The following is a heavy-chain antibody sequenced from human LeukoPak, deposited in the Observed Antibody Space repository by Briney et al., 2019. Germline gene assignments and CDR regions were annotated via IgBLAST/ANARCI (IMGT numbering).Heavy chain of an antibody. Sequence: PGGSLRLSCAASGFIFSSYSINWVRQAPGKGLEWVSSISSSISYMYYADSVKGRFTISRDNAKNSLYLQMNTLRAEDTAVYYCAREPDVRYSSSCCRFDYWGQGTLVTVSS. J-gene: IGHJ4*02. CDR2: ISSSISYM. CDR1: GFIFSSYS. CDR3: AREPDVRYSSSCCRFDY. V-gene: IGHV3-21*01. D-gene: IGHD6-13*01.